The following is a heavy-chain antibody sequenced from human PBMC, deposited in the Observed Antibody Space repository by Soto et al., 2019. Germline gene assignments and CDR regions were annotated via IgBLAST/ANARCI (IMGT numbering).Heavy chain of an antibody. D-gene: IGHD3-10*01. CDR2: IYYSGST. CDR1: GGSISSYY. J-gene: IGHJ6*02. Sequence: SETLSLTCTVPGGSISSYYWSWIRQPPGKGLEWIGYIYYSGSTNYNPSLKSRVTISVDTSKNQFTLKLSSVTAADTAVYYCARDSSHYYGSGEYYYGMDVWGQGTTVTVSS. CDR3: ARDSSHYYGSGEYYYGMDV. V-gene: IGHV4-59*01.